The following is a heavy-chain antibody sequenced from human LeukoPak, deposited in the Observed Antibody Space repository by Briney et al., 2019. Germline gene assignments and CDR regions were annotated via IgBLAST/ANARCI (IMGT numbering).Heavy chain of an antibody. V-gene: IGHV4-38-2*01. D-gene: IGHD3-16*02. Sequence: GSLRLSCAPSGFTFSDYYMSWIRLSPGKGREWIGSIYYSGSTYYNPSLESRVTISVDTSKNQFSLKLSSVTAADTAVYYCARVAGVIVTEPIDYWSQGTLVTVSS. CDR2: IYYSGST. CDR1: GFTFSDYY. CDR3: ARVAGVIVTEPIDY. J-gene: IGHJ4*02.